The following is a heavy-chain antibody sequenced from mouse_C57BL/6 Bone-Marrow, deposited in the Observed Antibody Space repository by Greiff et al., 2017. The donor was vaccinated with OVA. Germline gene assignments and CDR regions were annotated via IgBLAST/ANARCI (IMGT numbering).Heavy chain of an antibody. J-gene: IGHJ2*01. D-gene: IGHD2-3*01. V-gene: IGHV1-64*01. CDR1: GYTFTSYW. Sequence: VQLQQPGAELVKPGASVKLSCKASGYTFTSYWMHWVKQRPGQGLEWIGMIHPNSGSTNYNEKFKSKATLTADKSSSTAYMQLSSLTSEDAAVYYCARSDGYFDYWGQGTTLTVSS. CDR2: IHPNSGST. CDR3: ARSDGYFDY.